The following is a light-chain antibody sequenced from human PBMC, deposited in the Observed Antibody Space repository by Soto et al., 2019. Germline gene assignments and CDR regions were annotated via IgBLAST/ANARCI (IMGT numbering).Light chain of an antibody. V-gene: IGKV3-20*01. CDR1: QSVSSSY. CDR2: GAS. CDR3: QQYGSSPDT. Sequence: EIVLTQSPGTLSLSPGERATLSCRASQSVSSSYLAWYQQKPGQAPRLLIYGASSRATGIPDRFSGSGYGTTFTLTISRLEPEDFAMYYCQQYGSSPDTFGQGTKLEIK. J-gene: IGKJ2*01.